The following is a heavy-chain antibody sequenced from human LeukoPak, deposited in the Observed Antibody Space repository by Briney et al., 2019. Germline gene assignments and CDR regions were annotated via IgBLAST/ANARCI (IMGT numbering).Heavy chain of an antibody. Sequence: KPGGSLRLSCAAAGFTFSSQNMNWPRQAPGKGLEWVAYISTSGDSTKYADSVEGRFTISRDNVENSLYLLMNSLGVDDTAVYYCVKNVWLDYWGQGIVVTVSS. V-gene: IGHV3-21*01. J-gene: IGHJ4*02. D-gene: IGHD5-12*01. CDR1: GFTFSSQN. CDR2: ISTSGDST. CDR3: VKNVWLDY.